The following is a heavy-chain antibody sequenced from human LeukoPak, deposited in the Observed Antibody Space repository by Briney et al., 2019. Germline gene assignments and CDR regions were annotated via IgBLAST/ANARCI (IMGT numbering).Heavy chain of an antibody. D-gene: IGHD1-26*01. CDR1: GDSISDYH. J-gene: IGHJ4*02. CDR3: GTSEVGSSSYESYDY. V-gene: IGHV4-4*07. CDR2: IINSGVN. Sequence: PSETLSLTCTVSGDSISDYHWSWIRQPAGKGMEWLGRIINSGVNNYNPSLNSRVTISVDRSKHQFSLRLTSVTAADTAVYYCGTSEVGSSSYESYDYWGQGTQVTVSA.